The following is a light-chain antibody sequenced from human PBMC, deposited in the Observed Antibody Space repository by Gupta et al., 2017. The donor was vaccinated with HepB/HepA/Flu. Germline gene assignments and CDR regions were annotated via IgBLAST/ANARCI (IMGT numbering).Light chain of an antibody. CDR2: DVS. Sequence: QSPLTQPASLSVSPGQSLTISCTGTSSDVGGYNDVSWYQQHPGTAPKLMMYDVSNRPSGVSERFSGSKSGTTASLAISGLQAEDEADYYCRSYKSSRTVVFGGGTKLTVL. CDR3: RSYKSSRTVV. CDR1: SSDVGGYND. J-gene: IGLJ2*01. V-gene: IGLV2-14*03.